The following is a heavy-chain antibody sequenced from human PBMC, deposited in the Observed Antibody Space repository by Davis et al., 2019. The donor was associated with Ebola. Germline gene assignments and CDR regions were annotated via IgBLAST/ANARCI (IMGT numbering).Heavy chain of an antibody. Sequence: ASVKVSCKASGYTFTSYYMHWVRQAPGQGLEWMGIINPSGGSTSYAQKFQGRVTMTRDTSTSTVYMELSSLRSEDTAVFYCARGKTVAGTRGLSWFDPWGPGTLVTVPS. D-gene: IGHD6-19*01. CDR3: ARGKTVAGTRGLSWFDP. J-gene: IGHJ5*02. V-gene: IGHV1-46*01. CDR1: GYTFTSYY. CDR2: INPSGGST.